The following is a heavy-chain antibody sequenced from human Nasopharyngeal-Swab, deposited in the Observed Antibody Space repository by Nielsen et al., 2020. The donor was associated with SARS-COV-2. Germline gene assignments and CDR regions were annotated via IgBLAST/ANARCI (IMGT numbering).Heavy chain of an antibody. CDR2: TRNKANSYTT. CDR3: ARVRDTVAAYYFDY. CDR1: GFTFSDHY. V-gene: IGHV3-72*01. D-gene: IGHD6-19*01. Sequence: GEALKISCAASGFTFSDHYLDWVRQAAGKGLEWVGRTRNKANSYTTEYAASVKGRFTISRDDSQNSLYLQMNSLKTEDTAVYYCARVRDTVAAYYFDYWGQGTLVTVSS. J-gene: IGHJ4*02.